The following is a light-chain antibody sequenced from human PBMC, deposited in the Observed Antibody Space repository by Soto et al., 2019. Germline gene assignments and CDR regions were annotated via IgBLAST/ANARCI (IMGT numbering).Light chain of an antibody. CDR3: GKWDERLDGWV. CDR1: SSNIKNNV. V-gene: IGLV1-36*01. Sequence: QSVLTQPPSVSEAPRQRVTISCSGSSSNIKNNVVNWYQQLPGKAPKLLIYYDDLLPSGVSDRFSGSKSGTSASLAVSGLQAEDGADYYLGKWDERLDGWVFGGGTQLTVL. CDR2: YDD. J-gene: IGLJ3*02.